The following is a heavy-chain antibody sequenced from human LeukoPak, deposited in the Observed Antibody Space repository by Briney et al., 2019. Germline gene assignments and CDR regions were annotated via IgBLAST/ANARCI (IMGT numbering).Heavy chain of an antibody. D-gene: IGHD3-16*02. CDR1: GYSISSGYY. CDR2: IYHSGST. Sequence: SETLSLTCTVSGYSISSGYYWGWIRQPPGKGLEWIGSIYHSGSTYYNPSLKSRVTISVDTSKNQFSLKLSSVTAADTAVYYCARVPAEFAYYDYVWGSYRDSYTDVWGKGTTVTVSS. V-gene: IGHV4-38-2*02. CDR3: ARVPAEFAYYDYVWGSYRDSYTDV. J-gene: IGHJ6*03.